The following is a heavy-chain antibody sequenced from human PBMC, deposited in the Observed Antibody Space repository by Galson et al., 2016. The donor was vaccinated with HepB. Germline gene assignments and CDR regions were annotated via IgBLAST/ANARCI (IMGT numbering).Heavy chain of an antibody. CDR3: AHKPDPPDYYDLMYDY. CDR2: IYRDDDK. J-gene: IGHJ4*02. D-gene: IGHD3-22*01. CDR1: GFSLTSTGEG. Sequence: PALVKPTQTLTLICTFSGFSLTSTGEGVGWIRQPPGKALEWLALIYRDDDKVYSPSLKSRLTITRDTSKNQVVLTMTNMEPVDTDTYYCAHKPDPPDYYDLMYDYWGQGVMVTVSS. V-gene: IGHV2-5*02.